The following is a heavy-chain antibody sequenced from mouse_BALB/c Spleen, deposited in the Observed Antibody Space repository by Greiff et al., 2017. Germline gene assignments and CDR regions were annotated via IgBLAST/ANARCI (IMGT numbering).Heavy chain of an antibody. CDR2: ISSGGSYT. D-gene: IGHD2-1*01. CDR1: GFTFSSYT. Sequence: EVHLVESGGGLVQPGGSLKLSCAASGFTFSSYTMSWVRQTPEKRLEWVATISSGGSYTYYPDSVKGRFTISRDNAKNTLYLQMSSLKSEDTAMYYCTRVTTSSYFDVWGAGTTVTVSS. V-gene: IGHV5-6-4*01. J-gene: IGHJ1*01. CDR3: TRVTTSSYFDV.